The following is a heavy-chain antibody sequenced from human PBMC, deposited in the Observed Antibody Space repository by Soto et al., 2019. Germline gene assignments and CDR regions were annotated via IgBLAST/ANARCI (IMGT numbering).Heavy chain of an antibody. CDR2: INTNTGNT. V-gene: IGHV7-4-1*01. D-gene: IGHD3-3*01. J-gene: IGHJ5*02. CDR3: ARDRTIFGVVGSRNWFDP. Sequence: ASVKVSCKASGYTFTSYAMNWVRQAPGQGLEWMGWINTNTGNTTYAQGFTRRFIFSLDTSVSTAYLQICSLQAEDTAVYYCARDRTIFGVVGSRNWFDPWGQGTLVTVSS. CDR1: GYTFTSYA.